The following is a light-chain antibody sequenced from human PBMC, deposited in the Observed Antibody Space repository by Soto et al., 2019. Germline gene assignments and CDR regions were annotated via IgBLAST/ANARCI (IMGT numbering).Light chain of an antibody. Sequence: DIQVTQSPSTLSASVGDRVTITCRASQSINIWLAWYQQKAGKAPKLLIYDASTLESGVPSRFSGSGSRTEFTLTISSLQPDDFATYYCQEYNSWRGEWTFGRGTKVDIK. V-gene: IGKV1-5*01. J-gene: IGKJ1*01. CDR2: DAS. CDR1: QSINIW. CDR3: QEYNSWRGEWT.